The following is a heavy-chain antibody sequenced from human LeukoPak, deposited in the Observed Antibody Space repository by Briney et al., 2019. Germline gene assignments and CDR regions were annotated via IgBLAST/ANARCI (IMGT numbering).Heavy chain of an antibody. CDR3: AREAFNYGDHYFDY. V-gene: IGHV3-74*01. Sequence: PGGSLRLSCAASGFTLSSYWMHWVRQAPGKGLVWVSRMNSDGSSTTYADSVKGRFTISRDNAKSALYLQMSSLRAEDTAVYHCAREAFNYGDHYFDYWGQGTLVTVSS. CDR2: MNSDGSST. D-gene: IGHD4-17*01. CDR1: GFTLSSYW. J-gene: IGHJ4*02.